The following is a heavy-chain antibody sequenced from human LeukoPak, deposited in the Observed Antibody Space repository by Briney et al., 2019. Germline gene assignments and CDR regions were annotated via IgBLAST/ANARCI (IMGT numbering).Heavy chain of an antibody. CDR1: GFIFSDHY. J-gene: IGHJ4*02. V-gene: IGHV3-72*01. D-gene: IGHD3-10*01. CDR3: ATPSGRGAYPVFYY. Sequence: GGSLRLSCAVSGFIFSDHYIDWVRQAPGKGLEWVGRSKNKADNYITEYAASVKGRFTISRDDSKNSLFLQMNSLNTEDTGMYFCATPSGRGAYPVFYYGGQGALVTVSS. CDR2: SKNKADNYIT.